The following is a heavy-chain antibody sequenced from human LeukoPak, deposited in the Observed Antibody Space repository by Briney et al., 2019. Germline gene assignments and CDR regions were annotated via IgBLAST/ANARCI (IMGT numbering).Heavy chain of an antibody. CDR3: ARGYDSGSYWAY. V-gene: IGHV1-2*02. D-gene: IGHD3-10*01. J-gene: IGHJ4*02. CDR1: GYTFTGYY. CDR2: INSNSGGT. Sequence: ASVKVSCKASGYTFTGYYMHWVRQAPGQGLEWMGWINSNSGGTSCAQKFQGRVTMTRDTSITTAYMEMISLRSDDTAVYYCARGYDSGSYWAYWGQGTLVTVSS.